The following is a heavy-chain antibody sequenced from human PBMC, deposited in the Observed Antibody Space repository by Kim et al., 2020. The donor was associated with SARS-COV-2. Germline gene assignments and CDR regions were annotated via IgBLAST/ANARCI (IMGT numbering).Heavy chain of an antibody. V-gene: IGHV4-39*07. CDR2: IYYSGST. Sequence: SETLSLTCTVSGGSISSSSYYWGWIRQPPGKGLEWIGSIYYSGSTYYNPSLKSRVTISVDTSKNQFSLKLSSVTAADTAVYYCARVWGLLDWFDPWGQGT. D-gene: IGHD3-3*01. J-gene: IGHJ5*02. CDR3: ARVWGLLDWFDP. CDR1: GGSISSSSYY.